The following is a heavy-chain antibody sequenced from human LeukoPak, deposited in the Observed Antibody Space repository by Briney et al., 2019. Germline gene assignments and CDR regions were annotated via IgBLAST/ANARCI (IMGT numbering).Heavy chain of an antibody. CDR2: IKSDGSMT. J-gene: IGHJ5*02. Sequence: PGGSLRLSCVASGFTFSGYWMHWVRQPPGKGLVWVSRIKSDGSMTNYADSVKGRFTISRDNAKNTLYLQMNSLRAEDTAVYYCASQVVGAAFDPWGQGTLVTVPS. CDR3: ASQVVGAAFDP. CDR1: GFTFSGYW. V-gene: IGHV3-74*01. D-gene: IGHD2-15*01.